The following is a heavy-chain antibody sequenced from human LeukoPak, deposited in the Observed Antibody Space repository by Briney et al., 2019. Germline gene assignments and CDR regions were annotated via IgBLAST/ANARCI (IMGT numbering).Heavy chain of an antibody. V-gene: IGHV3-48*02. CDR1: GFTFSSYS. CDR3: ARDRIVGANHYFDY. Sequence: GGSLRLSCAASGFTFSSYSMSWVRQAPGKGLEWVSYISSSSSTIYYADSVKGRFTISRDNAKNSLYLQMNSLRDEDTAVYYCARDRIVGANHYFDYWGQGTLVTVSS. D-gene: IGHD1-26*01. CDR2: ISSSSSTI. J-gene: IGHJ4*02.